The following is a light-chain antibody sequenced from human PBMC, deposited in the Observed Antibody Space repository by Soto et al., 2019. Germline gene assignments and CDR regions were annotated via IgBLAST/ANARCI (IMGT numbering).Light chain of an antibody. J-gene: IGKJ1*01. CDR3: QQSYSTHWT. Sequence: DIQMTQSPSSLSASVGDRVTITCRASQSISSYLHWYQQKPGKAPKLLIYAASSLQSGVPSRFSGSGSGTEFTLTISSLQPEDFATYYCQQSYSTHWTFGQGTKVEIK. CDR2: AAS. V-gene: IGKV1-39*01. CDR1: QSISSY.